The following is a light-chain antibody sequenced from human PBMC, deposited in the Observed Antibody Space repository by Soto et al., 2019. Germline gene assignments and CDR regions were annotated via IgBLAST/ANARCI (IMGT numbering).Light chain of an antibody. J-gene: IGKJ1*01. Sequence: DIQMTQSPSSLSASVGDRVTITCRASQGINRYLAWYQQKPGKVPKLLIYAASTLQSGVPSRFSGSGSGTVFTLTISSLQPEDVATYFCQKYNTAPRTFGQGTKVEIK. V-gene: IGKV1-27*01. CDR3: QKYNTAPRT. CDR2: AAS. CDR1: QGINRY.